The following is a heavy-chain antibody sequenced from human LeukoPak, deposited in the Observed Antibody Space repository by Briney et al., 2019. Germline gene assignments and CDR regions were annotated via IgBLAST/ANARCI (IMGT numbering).Heavy chain of an antibody. Sequence: PGGSLRLSCAASGFTFSSYAMSWVRQAPGKGLEWVSAISGSGGSTYYADSVKGRFTISRDNSKNTLYLQMNSLRAEDTAVYYCAKDSPGNQLWFGELLSDYWGQGTLVTVSS. CDR3: AKDSPGNQLWFGELLSDY. V-gene: IGHV3-23*01. D-gene: IGHD3-10*01. J-gene: IGHJ4*02. CDR1: GFTFSSYA. CDR2: ISGSGGST.